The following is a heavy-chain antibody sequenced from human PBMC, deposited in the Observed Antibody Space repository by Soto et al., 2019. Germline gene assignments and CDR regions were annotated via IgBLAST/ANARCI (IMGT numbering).Heavy chain of an antibody. J-gene: IGHJ4*02. CDR3: ARESGSYYYDSSGYYVS. V-gene: IGHV1-2*02. Sequence: ASVKVSCKASGYTFTGYYMHWVREASGQGLEWMGWINPNSGGTNYAQKFQGRVTMTRDTSISTAYMELSRLRSDDTAMYYCARESGSYYYDSSGYYVSWGQGTLVTVSS. CDR1: GYTFTGYY. D-gene: IGHD3-22*01. CDR2: INPNSGGT.